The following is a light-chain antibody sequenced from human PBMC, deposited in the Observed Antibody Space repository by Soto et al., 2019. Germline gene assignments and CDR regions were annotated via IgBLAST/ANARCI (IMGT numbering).Light chain of an antibody. CDR3: CAFAGTFTLWV. CDR1: SSDIGGYNL. V-gene: IGLV2-23*02. Sequence: QSVLTQPASVSGSPGQSITISCTGTSSDIGGYNLVSWYQQHPGKAPKLIIFEVNKRPSGVSNRFSGSKSGNTASLTISGLQPEDEADYYCCAFAGTFTLWVFGGGTKLTVL. CDR2: EVN. J-gene: IGLJ3*02.